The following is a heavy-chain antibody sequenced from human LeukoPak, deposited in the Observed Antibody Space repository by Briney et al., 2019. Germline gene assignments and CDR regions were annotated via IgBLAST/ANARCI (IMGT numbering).Heavy chain of an antibody. V-gene: IGHV3-30-3*01. CDR3: AREAIIGLREFDY. Sequence: GGSLRLSCAASGFTFSSYAMHWVRQAPGKGLEWVAVISYDGSNKYYADSVKGRFTISRDNSKNTLYLQMNSLRAEDTAVYYCAREAIIGLREFDYWGQGTLVTVSS. CDR1: GFTFSSYA. D-gene: IGHD2/OR15-2a*01. CDR2: ISYDGSNK. J-gene: IGHJ4*02.